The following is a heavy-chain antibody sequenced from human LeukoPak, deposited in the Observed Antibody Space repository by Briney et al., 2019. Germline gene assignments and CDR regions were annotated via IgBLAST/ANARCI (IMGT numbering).Heavy chain of an antibody. Sequence: GGTLRLSCAASGFTFSSYGMSWVRQAPGKGLEWVSAISGSGGSTYYADSVKGRFTISRDNSKNTLYLQMNSLRAEDTAVYYCAKVRLGNAGFDYWGQGTLVTVSS. V-gene: IGHV3-23*01. CDR3: AKVRLGNAGFDY. D-gene: IGHD3-9*01. J-gene: IGHJ4*02. CDR2: ISGSGGST. CDR1: GFTFSSYG.